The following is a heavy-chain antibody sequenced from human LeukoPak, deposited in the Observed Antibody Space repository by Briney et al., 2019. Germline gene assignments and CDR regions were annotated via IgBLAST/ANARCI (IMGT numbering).Heavy chain of an antibody. CDR2: ISWNGGST. CDR1: GFTFSSYA. CDR3: VRDRTMVRGVMGDAFDV. D-gene: IGHD3-10*01. V-gene: IGHV3-20*01. J-gene: IGHJ3*01. Sequence: GGSLRLSCAASGFTFSSYAMSWVRQAPGKGLEWVSCISWNGGSTGYADSVKGRFTISRDNAKDSLYLQMDSLRGEDTALYQCVRDRTMVRGVMGDAFDVWGQGTMVTVSS.